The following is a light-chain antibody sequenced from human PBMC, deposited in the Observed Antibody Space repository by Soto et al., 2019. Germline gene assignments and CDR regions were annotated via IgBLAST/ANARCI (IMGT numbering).Light chain of an antibody. CDR3: QSYDDSLHVYV. CDR1: SSNIGAGYY. J-gene: IGLJ1*01. CDR2: GNN. Sequence: QLVLTQPPSVSGAPGQRVTISCTGSSSNIGAGYYVHWYQQLPGTAPKLLISGNNNRPSGVPDRFSGSKSGTSASLAITGLQAEDEADYYCQSYDDSLHVYVFGAGTKVTVL. V-gene: IGLV1-40*01.